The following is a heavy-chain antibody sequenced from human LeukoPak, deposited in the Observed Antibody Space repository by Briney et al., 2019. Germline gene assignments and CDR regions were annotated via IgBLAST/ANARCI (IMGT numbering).Heavy chain of an antibody. CDR2: FDPEDGET. CDR1: GYTLTELS. J-gene: IGHJ3*02. V-gene: IGHV1-24*01. CDR3: VTDQMRLGIDAFDI. D-gene: IGHD6-25*01. Sequence: ASVKVSCKVSGYTLTELSMHWVRQAPGKGLEWMGGFDPEDGETIYAQKFQGRVTMTEGTSTDTAYMELSSLISEDTALYFCVTDQMRLGIDAFDIWGQGTMVTVSS.